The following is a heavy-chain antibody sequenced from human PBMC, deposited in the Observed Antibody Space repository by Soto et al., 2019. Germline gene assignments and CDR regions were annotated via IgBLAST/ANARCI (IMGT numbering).Heavy chain of an antibody. CDR3: ATGGNWFDP. CDR1: GFSFSTYW. D-gene: IGHD3-10*01. J-gene: IGHJ5*02. CDR2: IDQGGGEK. V-gene: IGHV3-7*05. Sequence: EVQLVESGGGLVQPGGSLRLSCAASGFSFSTYWMAWVRQAPGKGLEGVADIDQGGGEKYYVESVRGRFTISRDNAKNSLYLQMNSLRDEDAAIYYWATGGNWFDPWGQGTLVSVSS.